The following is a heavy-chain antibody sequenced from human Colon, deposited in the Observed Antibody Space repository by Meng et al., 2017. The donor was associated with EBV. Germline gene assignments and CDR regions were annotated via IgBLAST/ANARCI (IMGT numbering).Heavy chain of an antibody. CDR1: GGSISTSGYY. J-gene: IGHJ5*02. V-gene: IGHV4-39*01. CDR2: IGHSGFT. CDR3: VRSSGWVKTGFDP. D-gene: IGHD6-19*01. Sequence: PPLSEAGPGLVKPSEALSLTRSVSGGSISTSGYYWGWIRQPPGKGLEWIGSIGHSGFTYYTPSLKSRVTVSIDTSRNQFSLWLTSVTAADTAVYYCVRSSGWVKTGFDPWGQGTLVTVSS.